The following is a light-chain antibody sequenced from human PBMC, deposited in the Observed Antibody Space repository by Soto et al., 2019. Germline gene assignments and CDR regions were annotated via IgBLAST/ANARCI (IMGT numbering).Light chain of an antibody. CDR2: KAS. CDR1: QSISSW. CDR3: QQYNSYWT. V-gene: IGKV1-5*03. J-gene: IGKJ1*01. Sequence: DIQMTQSPSTLSASVGDRVIITCRASQSISSWLAWYQQKPGKAPKVLIYKASSLESGVPSRFSGSGSGTEFTLTISSLQPDDFATYYCQQYNSYWTFGQGTKVEIK.